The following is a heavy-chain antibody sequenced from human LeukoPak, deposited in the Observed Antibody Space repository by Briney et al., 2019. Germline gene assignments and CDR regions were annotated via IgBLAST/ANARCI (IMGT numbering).Heavy chain of an antibody. CDR3: AKEMGGGKPFDY. CDR1: GFTFSIYG. D-gene: IGHD1-26*01. V-gene: IGHV3-23*01. Sequence: SGGSLRLSCVASGFTFSIYGMAWVRQAPGKGLEWVSALSDSGDATFYAEPVRGRFTISRDNSKNTLYLQMNSLRAEDAAIYYCAKEMGGGKPFDYWGQGTLVTVSS. CDR2: LSDSGDAT. J-gene: IGHJ4*02.